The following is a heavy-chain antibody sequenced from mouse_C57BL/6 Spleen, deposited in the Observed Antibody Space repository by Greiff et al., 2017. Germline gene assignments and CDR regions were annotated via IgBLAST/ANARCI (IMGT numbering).Heavy chain of an antibody. CDR2: IDPEDGDT. D-gene: IGHD1-1*01. CDR1: GFNIKDYY. Sequence: VQLQQSGAELVRPGASVKLSCTASGFNIKDYYMHWVKQRPEQGLEWIGRIDPEDGDTEYAPKFQGKATMTADTSSNTAYLQLSSLTSEDTAVYYCTKTVYYYGSSYDYAMDYWGQGTSVTVSS. V-gene: IGHV14-1*01. J-gene: IGHJ4*01. CDR3: TKTVYYYGSSYDYAMDY.